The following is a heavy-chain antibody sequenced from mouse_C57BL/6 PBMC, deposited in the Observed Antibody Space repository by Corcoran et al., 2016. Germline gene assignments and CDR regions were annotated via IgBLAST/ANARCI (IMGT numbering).Heavy chain of an antibody. CDR2: ISYDGSN. D-gene: IGHD2-5*01. CDR1: GYSITSGYC. Sequence: DVQLEESGPGLVKPSQSLSLTCSVTGYSITSGYCWNWIRQFPGNKLEWMGYISYDGSNNYNPSLKNRISITRATSKNQFFLKLNSVTTEDTATYDCAKGGYSNTFAYWGQGTLVTVSA. V-gene: IGHV3-6*01. J-gene: IGHJ3*01. CDR3: AKGGYSNTFAY.